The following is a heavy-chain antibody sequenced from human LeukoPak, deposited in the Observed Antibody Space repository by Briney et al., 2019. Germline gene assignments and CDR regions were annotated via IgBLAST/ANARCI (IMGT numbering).Heavy chain of an antibody. CDR2: ISAYNGNT. CDR1: GYTFTSYG. D-gene: IGHD1-1*01. CDR3: ARDKQLDWAHYYYYYMDV. V-gene: IGHV1-18*01. Sequence: GASVKVSCEASGYTFTSYGISWVRQAPGQGLEWMGWISAYNGNTNYAQKLQGRVTMTTDTSTSTAYMELSRLRSDDTAVYYCARDKQLDWAHYYYYYMDVWGKGTTVTVSS. J-gene: IGHJ6*03.